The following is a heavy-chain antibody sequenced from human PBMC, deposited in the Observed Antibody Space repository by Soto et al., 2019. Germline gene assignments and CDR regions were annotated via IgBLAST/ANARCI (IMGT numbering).Heavy chain of an antibody. CDR2: IFSNDEK. Sequence: QVTLKESGPVLVKPTETLTLTCTVSGFSLSNARMGVSWIRQPPGKALEWLAHIFSNDEKSYSTSLKSRLTISKDTSKSQVVLTMTNMDPVDTATCYCARIPFVQLERRGWFDPWGQGTLVTVSS. V-gene: IGHV2-26*01. D-gene: IGHD1-1*01. CDR3: ARIPFVQLERRGWFDP. CDR1: GFSLSNARMG. J-gene: IGHJ5*02.